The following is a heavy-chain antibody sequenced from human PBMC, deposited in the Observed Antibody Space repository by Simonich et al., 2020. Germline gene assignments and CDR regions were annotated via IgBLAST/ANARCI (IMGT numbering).Heavy chain of an antibody. D-gene: IGHD2-15*01. CDR2: SSASNGNT. Sequence: QVQLVQSGAEVKKPGASVKVSCKASGYTFTSYGISWVRQAPGQGLEWMGWSSASNGNTNNAQKRQGRVTMTPDTSTSTAYMGLRSLRSDDTAVYYCARASRGTWWYYYFDYWGQGTLVTVSS. V-gene: IGHV1-18*01. J-gene: IGHJ4*02. CDR1: GYTFTSYG. CDR3: ARASRGTWWYYYFDY.